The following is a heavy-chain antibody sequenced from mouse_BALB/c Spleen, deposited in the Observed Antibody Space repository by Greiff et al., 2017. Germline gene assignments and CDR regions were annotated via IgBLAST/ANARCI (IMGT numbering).Heavy chain of an antibody. CDR2: ISSGGSYT. CDR3: ARLTGTAMDY. J-gene: IGHJ4*01. CDR1: GFTFSSYG. Sequence: EVKLMESGGDLVKPGGSLKLSCAASGFTFSSYGMSWVRQTPDKRLEWVATISSGGSYTYYPDSVKGRFTISRDNAKNTLYLQMSSLKSEDTAMYYCARLTGTAMDYWGQGTSVTVSS. V-gene: IGHV5-6*01. D-gene: IGHD4-1*01.